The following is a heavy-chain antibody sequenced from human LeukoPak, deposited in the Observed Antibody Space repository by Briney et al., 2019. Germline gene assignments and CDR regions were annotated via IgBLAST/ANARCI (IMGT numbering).Heavy chain of an antibody. D-gene: IGHD1-1*01. Sequence: SQTLSLTCTVSGGSISSGGYYWSWIRQHRGRGLEWIVYIYYSGSTYYNPSLKSRVTISVDTSKNQFSLKLSSVTAADTAVYYCAKTGDVYYYYYYMDVWGKGTTVTVSS. CDR3: AKTGDVYYYYYYMDV. J-gene: IGHJ6*03. V-gene: IGHV4-31*03. CDR2: IYYSGST. CDR1: GGSISSGGYY.